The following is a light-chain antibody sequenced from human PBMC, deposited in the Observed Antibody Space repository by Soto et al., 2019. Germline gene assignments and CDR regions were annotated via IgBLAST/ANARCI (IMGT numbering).Light chain of an antibody. J-gene: IGLJ2*01. CDR2: DVS. V-gene: IGLV2-14*01. CDR3: SSYTSSSTRL. CDR1: SSDVGGYNY. Sequence: QCALTQPASVSGSPGQSITISWTGTSSDVGGYNYVSWYQQHPGKAAKLMMYDVSNRPSGVSNRFSGSKSSNTASLTISGLQAEDEADYYCSSYTSSSTRLFGGGTKLTVL.